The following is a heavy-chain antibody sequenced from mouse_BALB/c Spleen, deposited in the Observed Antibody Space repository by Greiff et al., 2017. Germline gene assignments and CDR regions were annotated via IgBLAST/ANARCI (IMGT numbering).Heavy chain of an antibody. V-gene: IGHV5-12-1*01. CDR3: ARQNNEDEAMDY. Sequence: VKLMESGGGLVQPGGSLKLSCAASGFAFSSYDMSWVRQTPEKRLEWVAYISSGGGSTYYPDTVKGRFTISRDNAKNTVYLQMSSLKSEDTVMYECARQNNEDEAMDYRGHGTSDTVAS. CDR1: GFAFSSYD. CDR2: ISSGGGST. J-gene: IGHJ4*01.